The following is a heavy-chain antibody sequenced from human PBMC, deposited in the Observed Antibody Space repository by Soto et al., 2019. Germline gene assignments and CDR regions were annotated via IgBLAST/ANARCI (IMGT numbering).Heavy chain of an antibody. J-gene: IGHJ6*02. V-gene: IGHV1-3*01. CDR3: ARGLPPPGYSSGPNYYYYGMDV. D-gene: IGHD6-19*01. Sequence: ASVKVSCKASGYTFTSYAMHWVRQAPGQRLEWMGGINAGNGNTKYSQKFQGRVTITRDTSASTAYVELSSLRSEDTAVYYCARGLPPPGYSSGPNYYYYGMDVWGQGTTVTVSS. CDR2: INAGNGNT. CDR1: GYTFTSYA.